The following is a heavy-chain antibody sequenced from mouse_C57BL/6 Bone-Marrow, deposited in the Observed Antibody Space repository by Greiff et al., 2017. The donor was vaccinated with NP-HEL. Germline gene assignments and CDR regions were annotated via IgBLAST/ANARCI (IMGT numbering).Heavy chain of an antibody. Sequence: EVQGVESGGGLVQSGRSLRLSCATSGFTFSDFYMEWVRQAPGKGLEWIAASRNKANDYTTEYSASVKGRFIVSRDTSQSILYLQMNALRAEDTAIYYCARDGDTTVVARTAWFAYWGQGTLVTVSA. V-gene: IGHV7-1*01. D-gene: IGHD1-1*01. J-gene: IGHJ3*01. CDR2: SRNKANDYTT. CDR1: GFTFSDFY. CDR3: ARDGDTTVVARTAWFAY.